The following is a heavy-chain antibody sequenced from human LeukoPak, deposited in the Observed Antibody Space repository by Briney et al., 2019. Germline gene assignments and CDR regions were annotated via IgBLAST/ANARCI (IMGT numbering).Heavy chain of an antibody. CDR3: AKAMGSRSGYAIDY. J-gene: IGHJ4*02. CDR2: ISWNSGSI. CDR1: GFTFDDYA. V-gene: IGHV3-9*01. Sequence: GGSLRLSCAASGFTFDDYAMHWVRQAPGKGLEWVSGISWNSGSIGYADSVKGRFTISRDNAKNSLYLQMNSLRAEDTALYYCAKAMGSRSGYAIDYWGQGTLVTVSS. D-gene: IGHD5-12*01.